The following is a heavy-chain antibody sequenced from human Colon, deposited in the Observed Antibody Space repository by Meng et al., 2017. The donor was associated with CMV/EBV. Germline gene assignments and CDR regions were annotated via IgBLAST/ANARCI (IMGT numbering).Heavy chain of an antibody. CDR3: ASFDRNYYDSSDYPVGLGY. Sequence: GESLKISCAASGFTFSDYYMSWIRQAPGKGLEWVSYIVSSGSIIFYADSVKGRFTISRDNAKNSLYLQMSNLRAEDTAVYYCASFDRNYYDSSDYPVGLGYWGQGTLVTVSS. CDR2: IVSSGSII. CDR1: GFTFSDYY. J-gene: IGHJ4*02. V-gene: IGHV3-11*04. D-gene: IGHD3-22*01.